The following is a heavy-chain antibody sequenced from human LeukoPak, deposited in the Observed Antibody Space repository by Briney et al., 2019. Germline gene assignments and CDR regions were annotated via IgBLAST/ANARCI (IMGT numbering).Heavy chain of an antibody. CDR1: GFTFSSYG. D-gene: IGHD1-26*01. CDR2: ISYDGSNK. J-gene: IGHJ6*02. Sequence: GGSLRLSCAASGFTFSSYGMHWVRQAPGKGLEWVAVISYDGSNKYYADSVKGRFTISRDNSKNTLYLQMNSLRAEDTAVYYCARDSGSYPSYYYYYGMDVWGQGTTVTVSS. V-gene: IGHV3-30*03. CDR3: ARDSGSYPSYYYYYGMDV.